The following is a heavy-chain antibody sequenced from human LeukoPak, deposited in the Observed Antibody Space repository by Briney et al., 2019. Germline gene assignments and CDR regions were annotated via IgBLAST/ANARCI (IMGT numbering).Heavy chain of an antibody. CDR1: GFTFSNYG. J-gene: IGHJ4*02. CDR2: ISGSGGST. V-gene: IGHV3-23*01. Sequence: GGSLRLSCAASGFTFSNYGMHWVRQTPGKGLEWVSAISGSGGSTYYADSVKGRFTISRDNSKNTLYLQMNSLRAEDTAVYYCAKDRAYAALDYWGQGTLVTVSS. D-gene: IGHD2-2*01. CDR3: AKDRAYAALDY.